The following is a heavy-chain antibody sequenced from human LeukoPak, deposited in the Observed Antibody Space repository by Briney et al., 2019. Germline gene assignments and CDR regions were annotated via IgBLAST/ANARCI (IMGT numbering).Heavy chain of an antibody. V-gene: IGHV4-30-4*01. Sequence: APQTLSLTCTVSGGSISSGDYYWSWIRQPPGKGLERIGCIYYSGSTYYNPSLKSRVTISVDTSKNQFSLKLSSVTAADTAVYYCARGAGSWELLFDYWGQGTLVTVSS. CDR2: IYYSGST. CDR3: ARGAGSWELLFDY. D-gene: IGHD1-26*01. CDR1: GGSISSGDYY. J-gene: IGHJ4*02.